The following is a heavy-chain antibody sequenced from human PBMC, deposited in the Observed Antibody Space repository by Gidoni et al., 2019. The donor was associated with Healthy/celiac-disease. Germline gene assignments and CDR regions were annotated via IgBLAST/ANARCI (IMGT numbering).Heavy chain of an antibody. CDR1: GYTFTSYY. CDR2: INPSGGRT. D-gene: IGHD3-16*01. V-gene: IGHV1-46*01. J-gene: IGHJ4*02. CDR3: ARDLSGGVDY. Sequence: QVQLVQSGAEVKKPGASVKVSCKASGYTFTSYYMPWVRQAPGQGREGRGIINPSGGRTSYAQKFQGRVTMTRDTSTSTVYMELSSLRSEDTAVYYCARDLSGGVDYWGQGTLVTVSS.